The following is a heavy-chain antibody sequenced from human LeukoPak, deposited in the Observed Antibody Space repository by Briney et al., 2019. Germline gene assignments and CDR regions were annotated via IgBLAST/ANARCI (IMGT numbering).Heavy chain of an antibody. CDR1: GFTFSSYA. Sequence: VGSLRLSCAASGFTFSSYAMSWVRQAPGKGLEWVSAISASGGSTYYADSVKGRFTISRDNSKNTLYLQMNSLRAEDTAVYYCAKARGGIVVVPAAYCFDYWGQGTLVTVSS. D-gene: IGHD2-2*01. J-gene: IGHJ4*02. V-gene: IGHV3-23*01. CDR3: AKARGGIVVVPAAYCFDY. CDR2: ISASGGST.